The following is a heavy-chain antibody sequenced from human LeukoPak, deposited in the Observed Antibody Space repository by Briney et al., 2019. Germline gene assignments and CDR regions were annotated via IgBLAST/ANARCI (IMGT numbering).Heavy chain of an antibody. Sequence: GGSLRLSCAASGFTVSSNYMSWVRQAPGKGLEWVSIIYTGGSTDYADSVKGRFTISRDNSKNTLHLQMNSLRAEDTAVYYCARDPEVAAVAGSVDFWGQGTLVTVSS. J-gene: IGHJ4*02. CDR3: ARDPEVAAVAGSVDF. V-gene: IGHV3-66*01. CDR1: GFTVSSNY. CDR2: IYTGGST. D-gene: IGHD6-19*01.